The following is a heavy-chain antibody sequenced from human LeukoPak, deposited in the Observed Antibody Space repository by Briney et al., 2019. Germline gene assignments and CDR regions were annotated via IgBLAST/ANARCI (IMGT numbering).Heavy chain of an antibody. J-gene: IGHJ4*02. CDR2: IYYSGST. Sequence: SETLSLTCTVSGGSISSYYWSWIRQPPGKGLEWIGYIYYSGSTNYNPSLKSRVTISVDTSKNQFSLKLSSVTAADTAVYYCARARPHILTGYYLFDYWGQGTLVTVSS. CDR3: ARARPHILTGYYLFDY. CDR1: GGSISSYY. D-gene: IGHD3-9*01. V-gene: IGHV4-59*01.